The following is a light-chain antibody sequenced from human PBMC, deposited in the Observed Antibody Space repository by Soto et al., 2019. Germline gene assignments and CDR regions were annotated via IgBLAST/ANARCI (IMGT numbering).Light chain of an antibody. CDR2: GAS. V-gene: IGKV3-20*01. CDR3: QQYSSSSST. J-gene: IGKJ1*01. CDR1: QSVSSNY. Sequence: LTQSPGTVSLSPGERATLSCRASQSVSSNYLAWYQQKPGQAPRLLIYGASTRATGIPDRFSGSGSGTDFTLTISRLEPEDFAVYYCQQYSSSSSTSGQRAMVDIK.